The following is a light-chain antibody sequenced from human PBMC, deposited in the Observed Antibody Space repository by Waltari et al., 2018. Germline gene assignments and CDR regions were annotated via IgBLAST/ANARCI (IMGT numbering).Light chain of an antibody. V-gene: IGLV2-14*03. CDR2: DVS. CDR3: STYISSSTLEL. Sequence: QSALTQPASVSGSPGQSITISCTGPSSDVGAYNYDSWYQQHQGKAPKLMIFDVSNRPPVVSNRLSGSKSGNTASLTISGLQAEDEAAYYCSTYISSSTLELFGGGTSLTVL. CDR1: SSDVGAYNY. J-gene: IGLJ2*01.